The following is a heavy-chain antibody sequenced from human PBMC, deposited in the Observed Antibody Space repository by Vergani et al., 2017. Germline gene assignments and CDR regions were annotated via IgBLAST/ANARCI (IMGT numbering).Heavy chain of an antibody. CDR2: INPNSGGT. CDR3: SRVLHGKGPIYYYYGMDV. J-gene: IGHJ6*02. CDR1: GYTFTGYY. Sequence: QVQLVQSGAEVKKPGASVKVSCKASGYTFTGYYMHWVRQAPGQGLEWMGWINPNSGGTNYSQKFQGRVTMTRDTSISTAYMELSRLRSDDTAVYYCSRVLHGKGPIYYYYGMDVWGQGTTVTVSS. V-gene: IGHV1-2*02.